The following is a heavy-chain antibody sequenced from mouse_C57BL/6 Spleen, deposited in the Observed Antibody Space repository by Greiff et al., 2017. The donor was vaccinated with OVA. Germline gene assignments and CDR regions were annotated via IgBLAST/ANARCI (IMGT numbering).Heavy chain of an antibody. D-gene: IGHD3-2*02. CDR2: IYPGDGAT. Sequence: QVQLKQSGAELVKPGASVKISCKASGYAFSSYWMNWVKQRPGKGLEWIGQIYPGDGATNYNGKFKGKATLTADKSSSTAYMQLSSLTSEDSAVYFGERRDSSGPAWFAYWGQGTLVTVSA. J-gene: IGHJ3*01. CDR3: ERRDSSGPAWFAY. V-gene: IGHV1-80*01. CDR1: GYAFSSYW.